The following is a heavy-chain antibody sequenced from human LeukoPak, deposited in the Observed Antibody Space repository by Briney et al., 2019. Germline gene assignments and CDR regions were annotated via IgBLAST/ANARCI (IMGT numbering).Heavy chain of an antibody. Sequence: SETLSLTCTVSGGSISSYYWSWIRQPPEKGLEWIGYIYYSGSTNYNPSLKSRVTISVDTSKNQFSLKLSSVTAADTAVYYCARGATYYDFWSGYLDYMDVWGKGTTVTVSS. V-gene: IGHV4-59*01. CDR2: IYYSGST. CDR3: ARGATYYDFWSGYLDYMDV. CDR1: GGSISSYY. D-gene: IGHD3-3*01. J-gene: IGHJ6*03.